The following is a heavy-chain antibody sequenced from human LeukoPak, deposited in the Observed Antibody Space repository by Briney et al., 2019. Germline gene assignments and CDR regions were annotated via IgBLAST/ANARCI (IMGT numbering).Heavy chain of an antibody. D-gene: IGHD2-2*02. Sequence: ASVKVSCKASGYTFTGYYMHWVRQAPGQGLEWMGWINPNSGGTNYAQKFQGRATMTRDTSISTAYMELSRLRSDDTAVYYCASGYCSSTSCYSIDYWGQGTLVTVSS. V-gene: IGHV1-2*02. CDR3: ASGYCSSTSCYSIDY. J-gene: IGHJ4*02. CDR2: INPNSGGT. CDR1: GYTFTGYY.